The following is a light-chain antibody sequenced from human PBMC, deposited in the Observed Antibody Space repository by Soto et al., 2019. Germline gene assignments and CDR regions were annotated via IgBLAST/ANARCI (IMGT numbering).Light chain of an antibody. Sequence: DIQMTQSPSTLSASGGDRVTITCRASQSISSWLAWYQQKPGKAPKLLIYDASSLESGVPSRFSGSGSGTEFTLTISSLQADDFATYYCQQYNSYSYTFGQGTKLEI. V-gene: IGKV1-5*01. CDR2: DAS. CDR3: QQYNSYSYT. J-gene: IGKJ2*01. CDR1: QSISSW.